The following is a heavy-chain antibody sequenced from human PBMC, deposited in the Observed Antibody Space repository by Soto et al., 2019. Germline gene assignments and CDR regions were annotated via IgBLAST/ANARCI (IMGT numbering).Heavy chain of an antibody. CDR2: IIPILGIA. Sequence: QVQLVQSGAEVKKPGSSVKVSCKASGGTFSSYTISWVRQAPGQGLEWMGRIIPILGIANYAQKFQGRVTITADKSTSTAYMELSSLRSEDTAVYYCAGARYGDYGPLDYWGQGTLVTVSS. CDR1: GGTFSSYT. D-gene: IGHD4-17*01. CDR3: AGARYGDYGPLDY. J-gene: IGHJ4*02. V-gene: IGHV1-69*02.